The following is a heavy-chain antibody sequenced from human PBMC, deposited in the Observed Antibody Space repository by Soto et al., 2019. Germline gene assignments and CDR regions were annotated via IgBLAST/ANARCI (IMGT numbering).Heavy chain of an antibody. J-gene: IGHJ4*02. CDR3: AKDVLRFLEWSPYYFDY. CDR2: ISGSGGST. Sequence: GGSLRLSCAASGFTFSSYAMSWVRQAQGKGLEWVSAISGSGGSTYYADSVKGRFTISRDNSKNTLYLQMNSLSAEDTDVYYCAKDVLRFLEWSPYYFDYWGQGTLVTVSS. CDR1: GFTFSSYA. D-gene: IGHD3-3*01. V-gene: IGHV3-23*01.